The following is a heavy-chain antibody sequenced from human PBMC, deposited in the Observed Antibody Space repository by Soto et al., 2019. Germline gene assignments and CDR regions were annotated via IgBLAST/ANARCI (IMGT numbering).Heavy chain of an antibody. J-gene: IGHJ6*02. V-gene: IGHV1-8*01. CDR3: ARDLIVAVTPGYYGMDV. CDR1: GYTFTSYD. Sequence: ASVKVSCKASGYTFTSYDINWVRQATGQGLEWMGWMNPNSGNTGYAQKFQGRVTMTRNTSISTAYMELSSLRSEDTAVYYCARDLIVAVTPGYYGMDVWGQGTTVTVSS. D-gene: IGHD2-21*02. CDR2: MNPNSGNT.